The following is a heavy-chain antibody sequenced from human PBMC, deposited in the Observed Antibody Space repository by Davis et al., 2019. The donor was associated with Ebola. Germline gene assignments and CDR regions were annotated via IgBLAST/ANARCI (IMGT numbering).Heavy chain of an antibody. CDR3: ARGFYVDIVATINFDY. Sequence: GGSLRLSCAASGFTFSSYAMHWVRQAPGKGLEWVAVISYDGSNKYYADSVKGRFTISRDNSKNTLYLQMNSLRAEDTAVYYCARGFYVDIVATINFDYWGQGTLVTVSS. CDR2: ISYDGSNK. D-gene: IGHD5-12*01. J-gene: IGHJ4*02. CDR1: GFTFSSYA. V-gene: IGHV3-30-3*01.